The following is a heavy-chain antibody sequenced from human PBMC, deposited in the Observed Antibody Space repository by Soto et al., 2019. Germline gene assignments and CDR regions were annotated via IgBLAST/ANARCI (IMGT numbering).Heavy chain of an antibody. CDR1: GGSISSGDYY. CDR3: ARCSMGLWFDP. V-gene: IGHV4-30-4*01. D-gene: IGHD3-10*02. J-gene: IGHJ5*02. Sequence: SETLSLTCTVSGGSISSGDYYWSWIRQPPGKGLEWIGYIYYSGSTYYNPSLKSRVTISVDTSKNQFSLKLSSVTAADTAVYYCARCSMGLWFDPWGQGTLVTVSS. CDR2: IYYSGST.